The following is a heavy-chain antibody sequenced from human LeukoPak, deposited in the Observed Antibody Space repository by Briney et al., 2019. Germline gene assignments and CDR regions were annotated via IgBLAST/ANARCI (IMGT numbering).Heavy chain of an antibody. CDR3: ARGQTIVGATGDF. V-gene: IGHV4-34*01. J-gene: IGHJ4*02. Sequence: SETLSLTCAVYGGSFSGYYWSWIRQPPGKGLEWIGEINHSGSTNYNPSLKSRVTISVDTSKSQFSLKLSSVTAADTAVYYCARGQTIVGATGDFWGQGTLVTVSS. CDR1: GGSFSGYY. CDR2: INHSGST. D-gene: IGHD1-26*01.